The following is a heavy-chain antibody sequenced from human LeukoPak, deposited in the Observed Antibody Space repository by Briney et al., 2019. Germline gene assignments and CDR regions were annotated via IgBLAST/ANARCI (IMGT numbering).Heavy chain of an antibody. CDR2: IYYSGST. D-gene: IGHD3-22*01. CDR3: ARGGYDSSGYYYVDY. Sequence: SETLSLTCTVSGGSTSSYYWSWIRQPPGKGLEWIGYIYYSGSTNYNPSLKSRVTISVDTSKNQFSLKLSSVTAADTAVYYCARGGYDSSGYYYVDYWGQGTLVTVSS. V-gene: IGHV4-59*01. J-gene: IGHJ4*02. CDR1: GGSTSSYY.